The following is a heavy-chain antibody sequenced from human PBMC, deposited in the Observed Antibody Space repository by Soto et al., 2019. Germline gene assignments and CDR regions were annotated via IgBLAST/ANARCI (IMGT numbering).Heavy chain of an antibody. Sequence: QVQLQESGPGLVKPSETLSLTCTVSGGSFKSGSYSWSWIRQPPGKGLEWIGYLYHTGRTSYNPSLKSRVSISMDTSKNQFSLNLDSVTAADTAVYFCARDFAHFDSWGQGTLVTVSS. CDR2: LYHTGRT. CDR1: GGSFKSGSYS. J-gene: IGHJ4*02. CDR3: ARDFAHFDS. V-gene: IGHV4-61*01. D-gene: IGHD3-3*01.